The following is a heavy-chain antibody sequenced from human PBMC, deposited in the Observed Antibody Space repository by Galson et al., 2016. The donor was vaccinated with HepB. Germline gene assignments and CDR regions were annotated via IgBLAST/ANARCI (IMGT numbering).Heavy chain of an antibody. Sequence: SVKVSCKASGYTFTTSGISWVRQAPGHGLEWMGWISTHSGNTKYAQKFQGGLTLTTDSSTTTAYMELRSLRFDDTALYYCARDVQYRFDSWGQGTLVTVSS. CDR1: GYTFTTSG. V-gene: IGHV1-18*01. D-gene: IGHD2/OR15-2a*01. CDR2: ISTHSGNT. J-gene: IGHJ4*02. CDR3: ARDVQYRFDS.